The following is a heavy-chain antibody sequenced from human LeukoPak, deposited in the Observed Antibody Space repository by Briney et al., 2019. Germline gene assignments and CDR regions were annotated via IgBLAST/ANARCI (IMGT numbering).Heavy chain of an antibody. D-gene: IGHD6-13*01. J-gene: IGHJ4*02. CDR3: AARVLSSTRLLEPIDY. CDR1: GFTFSNFA. Sequence: GGSLRLSCITSGFTFSNFAMTWVRQAPGKGLEWVSSVSGSGATTYYGESVKGRFTISRANSKNTLFLQMSRLRADDTAVYYCAARVLSSTRLLEPIDYWGQGTLVTVSS. CDR2: VSGSGATT. V-gene: IGHV3-23*01.